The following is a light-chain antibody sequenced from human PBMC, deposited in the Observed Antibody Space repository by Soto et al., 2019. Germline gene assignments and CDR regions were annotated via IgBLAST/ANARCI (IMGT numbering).Light chain of an antibody. CDR3: QQYNNYLMYT. CDR1: QSISSW. CDR2: DAS. Sequence: DIQMTQSPPTLSASVGDRVTITCRASQSISSWLAWYQQKPGKAPKLLIYDASTLESGVPSRFSGSGSGTAFTLTLSRLQPDDFATYYCQQYNNYLMYTFGQGTKLEIK. V-gene: IGKV1-5*01. J-gene: IGKJ2*01.